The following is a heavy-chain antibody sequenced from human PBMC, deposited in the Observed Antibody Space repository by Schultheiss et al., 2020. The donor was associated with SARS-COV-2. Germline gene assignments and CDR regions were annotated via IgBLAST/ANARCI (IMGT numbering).Heavy chain of an antibody. CDR1: GFTFSGSA. D-gene: IGHD1-7*01. CDR2: IKSKTDGGTT. V-gene: IGHV3-15*01. Sequence: GGSLRLSCAASGFTFSGSAMHWVRQASGKGLEWVGRIKSKTDGGTTDYAAPVKGRFTISRDDSKNTLYLQMNSLKTEDTAVYYCTTVVLELPLYWGQGTLVTVSS. J-gene: IGHJ4*02. CDR3: TTVVLELPLY.